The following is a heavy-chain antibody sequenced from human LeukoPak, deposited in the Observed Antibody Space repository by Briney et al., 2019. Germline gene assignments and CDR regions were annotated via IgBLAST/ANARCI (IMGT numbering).Heavy chain of an antibody. V-gene: IGHV3-30*04. CDR2: ISYDGRNK. J-gene: IGHJ4*02. CDR1: GFTFSNYA. D-gene: IGHD3-10*01. CDR3: GREQRTGLWFGELFY. Sequence: PGGSLRLSCAASGFTFSNYAMHWVRQAPGRGLEWVAVISYDGRNKYYADSVKGRFTISRDNSKNTLYLQMNSLRAQETAVYYCGREQRTGLWFGELFYWGQGILVTVSS.